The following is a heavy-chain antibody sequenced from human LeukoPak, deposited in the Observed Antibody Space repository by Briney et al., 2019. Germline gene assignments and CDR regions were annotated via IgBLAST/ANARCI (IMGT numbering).Heavy chain of an antibody. CDR3: ARHLSGVTGYTYGRGIDY. D-gene: IGHD5-18*01. V-gene: IGHV3-7*01. CDR1: GFTFSSYW. CDR2: IKKDGSEK. J-gene: IGHJ4*02. Sequence: GGSLRLSCAASGFTFSSYWMSWVRQAPGKGLDWVANIKKDGSEKYYVDSAKGRFTISRDSAKTSLYLQMISLRAEDTAVYYCARHLSGVTGYTYGRGIDYWGQGTLVTVSS.